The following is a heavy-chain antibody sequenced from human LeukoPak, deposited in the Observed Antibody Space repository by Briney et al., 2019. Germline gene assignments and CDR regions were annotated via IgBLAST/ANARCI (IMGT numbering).Heavy chain of an antibody. J-gene: IGHJ6*02. CDR1: GGSISSGGYY. CDR3: ARDTRTTVTTLDYYYYGMDV. V-gene: IGHV4-31*03. Sequence: SETLSLTCTVSGGSISSGGYYWSWIRQHPGKGLEWIGYIYYSGSTYYNPSLKSRVTISVDTSKNQFSLKLSSVTAADTAVYYCARDTRTTVTTLDYYYYGMDVWGQGTTVTVSS. D-gene: IGHD4-17*01. CDR2: IYYSGST.